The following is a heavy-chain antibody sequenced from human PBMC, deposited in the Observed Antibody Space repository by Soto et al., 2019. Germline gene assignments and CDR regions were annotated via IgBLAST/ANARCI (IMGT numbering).Heavy chain of an antibody. D-gene: IGHD3-3*01. CDR2: INHSGST. CDR1: GGSFSSYY. CDR3: ARADRDYDFWTGYYPSRRYYFDY. Sequence: PSLTLSLPCAVYGGSFSSYYLSWIRQPPGKGLEWIGEINHSGSTNYNPSLKSRVTISVVTSKNQFSPKLRSVTAADTAVYYCARADRDYDFWTGYYPSRRYYFDYRGQGTLVTVSS. J-gene: IGHJ4*02. V-gene: IGHV4-34*01.